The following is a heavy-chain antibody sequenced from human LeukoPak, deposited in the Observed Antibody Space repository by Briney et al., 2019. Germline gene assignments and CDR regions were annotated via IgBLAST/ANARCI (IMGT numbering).Heavy chain of an antibody. CDR2: INHSGST. CDR3: ARGSDYFDY. J-gene: IGHJ4*02. V-gene: IGHV4-34*01. Sequence: PSETLSLTCAVYGGSFSGYYWSWIRQHPGKGLEWIGEINHSGSTNYNPSLKSRVAISVDTSKNQFSLKLSSVTAADTAVYYCARGSDYFDYWGQGTLVTVSS. CDR1: GGSFSGYY.